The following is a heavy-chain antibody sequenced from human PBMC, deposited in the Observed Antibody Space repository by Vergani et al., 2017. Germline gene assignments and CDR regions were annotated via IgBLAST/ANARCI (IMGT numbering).Heavy chain of an antibody. J-gene: IGHJ6*02. CDR3: AKANPRNSGYDYLYYYHAMDV. V-gene: IGHV3-23*01. CDR1: GFTFSSYA. Sequence: EVQLLESGGGLVQPGGSLRLSCAASGFTFSSYAMSWVRQAPGKGLEWVSAISGSGGSTYYADSVKGRFTISRVSSKNTLYLQMNSLSAGDTAVYYCAKANPRNSGYDYLYYYHAMDVWGQGTTVTVSS. D-gene: IGHD5-12*01. CDR2: ISGSGGST.